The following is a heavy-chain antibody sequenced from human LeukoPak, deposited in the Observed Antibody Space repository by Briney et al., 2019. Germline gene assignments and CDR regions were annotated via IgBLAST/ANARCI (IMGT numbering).Heavy chain of an antibody. CDR3: ARVSPNTVTTLQYFDY. CDR2: LNIDGSST. CDR1: GFTLSIYW. Sequence: GVTLRLFCAASGFTLSIYWLQWARDAPGKGLVWVSRLNIDGSSTSYADSVKGRFPILRDNAKNTVYLQMNSLRAEDTAVYYCARVSPNTVTTLQYFDYWGQGTLVTVSS. D-gene: IGHD4-17*01. J-gene: IGHJ4*02. V-gene: IGHV3-74*01.